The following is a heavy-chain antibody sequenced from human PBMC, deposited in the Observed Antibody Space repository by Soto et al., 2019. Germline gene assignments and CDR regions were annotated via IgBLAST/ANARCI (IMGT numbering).Heavy chain of an antibody. J-gene: IGHJ5*02. V-gene: IGHV4-61*01. Sequence: SETLSLTCTVSGGSVSSGSYYWSWIRQPPGKGLEWIGYIYYSGSTNYNPSLKSRVTISVDTSKNQFSLKLSSVTAADTAVYYCARDLGYCIRTTCPDCWFDPWGQRTLVTVSS. CDR2: IYYSGST. D-gene: IGHD2-2*01. CDR3: ARDLGYCIRTTCPDCWFDP. CDR1: GGSVSSGSYY.